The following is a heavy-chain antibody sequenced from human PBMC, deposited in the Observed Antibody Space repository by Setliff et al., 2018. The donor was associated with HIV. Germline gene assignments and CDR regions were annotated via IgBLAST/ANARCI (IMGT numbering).Heavy chain of an antibody. J-gene: IGHJ4*02. Sequence: LRLSCEASGFNFATAWMNWVRRAPGKGLEWVARIRGEADGGETEYAAPVKGRFTVSRDDSKNTLYLQMNSLKTDDTAVYYCAQITVMGYWGQGTLVTVSS. CDR3: AQITVMGY. CDR1: GFNFATAW. V-gene: IGHV3-15*01. CDR2: IRGEADGGET. D-gene: IGHD4-4*01.